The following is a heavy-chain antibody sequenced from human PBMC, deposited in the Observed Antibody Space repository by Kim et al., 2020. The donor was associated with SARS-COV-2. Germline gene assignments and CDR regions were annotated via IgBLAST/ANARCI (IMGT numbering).Heavy chain of an antibody. D-gene: IGHD1-26*01. CDR2: INHSGST. Sequence: SETLSLTCAVYGGSFSGYYWSWIRQPPGKGLEWIGEINHSGSTNYNPSLKSRVTISVDTSKNQFSLKLSSVTAADTAVYYCAREVGAVRGGMDVWGQGSTVTVSS. V-gene: IGHV4-34*01. CDR1: GGSFSGYY. CDR3: AREVGAVRGGMDV. J-gene: IGHJ6*02.